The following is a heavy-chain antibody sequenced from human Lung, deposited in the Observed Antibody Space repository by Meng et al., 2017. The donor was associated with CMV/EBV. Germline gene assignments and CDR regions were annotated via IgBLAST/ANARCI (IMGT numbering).Heavy chain of an antibody. V-gene: IGHV3-7*01. CDR1: GFTFSSYW. CDR2: IKQDGSEK. D-gene: IGHD3-9*01. CDR3: ARDRYFDWLGDAFDI. Sequence: GGSXRLXCAASGFTFSSYWMSWVRQAPGKGLEWVANIKQDGSEKYYVDSVKGRFTISRDNAKNSLYLQMNSLRAEDTAVYYCARDRYFDWLGDAFDIWGQGTMATVSS. J-gene: IGHJ3*02.